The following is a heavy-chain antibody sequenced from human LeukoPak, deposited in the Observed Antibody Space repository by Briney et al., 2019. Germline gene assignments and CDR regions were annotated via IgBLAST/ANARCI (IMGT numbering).Heavy chain of an antibody. Sequence: ASVTVSCKASGYTFTTYDINWVGQATGQGLEGMGWMNPNSGNTGYAQKFQGRIIMTRNTTITTAYMEFSSLRAEDTAVYYCARGRGSGHKENWFDPWGQGTLVTVSS. CDR1: GYTFTTYD. D-gene: IGHD6-19*01. V-gene: IGHV1-8*01. CDR3: ARGRGSGHKENWFDP. CDR2: MNPNSGNT. J-gene: IGHJ5*02.